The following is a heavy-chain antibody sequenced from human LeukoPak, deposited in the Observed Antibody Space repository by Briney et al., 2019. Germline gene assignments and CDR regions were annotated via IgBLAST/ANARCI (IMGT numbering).Heavy chain of an antibody. CDR2: IKEDGSDA. D-gene: IGHD4-17*01. J-gene: IGHJ4*02. V-gene: IGHV3-7*04. Sequence: GGSLRLSCSASGFTLRSFRMTWVRQAPGKGLELVANIKEDGSDANYVDAVKGRFTISRDNAKDSLYLQMNSVRPEDTAVYYCARDITYGVSYLDYWGQGTLVTVSS. CDR1: GFTLRSFR. CDR3: ARDITYGVSYLDY.